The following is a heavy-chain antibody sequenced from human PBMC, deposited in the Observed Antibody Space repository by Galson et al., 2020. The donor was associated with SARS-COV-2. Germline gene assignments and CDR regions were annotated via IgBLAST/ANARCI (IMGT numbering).Heavy chain of an antibody. CDR3: ARDSHDFVTNGYYRYFDS. Sequence: SETLSLTCTISGVSVSSGSNYWSWNRQSPGRGLEWIGYNHYSGITNYNPSLKSRVTISLDTTKTLFSLRLTSVTAAVTAVYFCARDSHDFVTNGYYRYFDSWGLGTLVTVSS. J-gene: IGHJ4*02. V-gene: IGHV4-61*03. D-gene: IGHD3-3*01. CDR2: NHYSGIT. CDR1: GVSVSSGSNY.